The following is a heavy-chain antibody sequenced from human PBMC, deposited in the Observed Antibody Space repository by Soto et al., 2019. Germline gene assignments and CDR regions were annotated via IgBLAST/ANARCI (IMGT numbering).Heavy chain of an antibody. V-gene: IGHV3-30*04. CDR3: ARSHAYGDAGYIDL. CDR1: GFTFSNYA. J-gene: IGHJ2*01. Sequence: QVQLVESGGGVVQPGRSLRLSCAASGFTFSNYALHWVRQAPGKGLERVAVISYDGGNKYYAESVKGRFNIFRDNSKDTQYLQMNGLGPEDAAVYYCARSHAYGDAGYIDLWGRGTLVTVSS. D-gene: IGHD4-17*01. CDR2: ISYDGGNK.